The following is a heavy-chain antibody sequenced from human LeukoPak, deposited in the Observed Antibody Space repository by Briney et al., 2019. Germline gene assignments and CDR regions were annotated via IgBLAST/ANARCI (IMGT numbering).Heavy chain of an antibody. J-gene: IGHJ6*02. V-gene: IGHV3-74*01. CDR1: GFTFRSYW. CDR3: ARAAYSSGWYGSRVGYYYGMDV. D-gene: IGHD6-19*01. Sequence: GGSLRLSCAASGFTFRSYWMHWVRQAPGKGLVWVSRINSDGSSTSYADSVKGRFTISRDNAKNTLYLQMNSLRAEDTAVYYCARAAYSSGWYGSRVGYYYGMDVWGQGTTVTVSS. CDR2: INSDGSST.